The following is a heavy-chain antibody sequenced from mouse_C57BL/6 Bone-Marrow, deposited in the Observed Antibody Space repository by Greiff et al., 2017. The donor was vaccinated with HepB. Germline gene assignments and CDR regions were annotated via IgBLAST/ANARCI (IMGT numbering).Heavy chain of an antibody. CDR2: IDPSDSYT. Sequence: VQLQQPGAELVKPGASVKLSCKASGYTFTSYWMQWVKQRPGQGLEWIGEIDPSDSYTNYNQKFKGKATLTVDTASSTAYMQLSSLTSEDSAVYYCAKEGNWDHWYFDVWGTGTTVTVSS. V-gene: IGHV1-50*01. CDR3: AKEGNWDHWYFDV. J-gene: IGHJ1*03. D-gene: IGHD4-1*01. CDR1: GYTFTSYW.